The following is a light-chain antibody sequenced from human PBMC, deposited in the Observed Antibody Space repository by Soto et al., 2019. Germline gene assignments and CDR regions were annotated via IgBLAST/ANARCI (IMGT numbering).Light chain of an antibody. Sequence: EMVMTQSPATLSASPGDVATLSCRASQSVGSNLAWIQQKPGQAPRLLIYGASTRATGTTARFSGSGSGTEFTLTISSLQSEDFAVYYCQQYYSWPRTFGQGTKLVIK. V-gene: IGKV3-15*01. CDR3: QQYYSWPRT. CDR2: GAS. J-gene: IGKJ2*01. CDR1: QSVGSN.